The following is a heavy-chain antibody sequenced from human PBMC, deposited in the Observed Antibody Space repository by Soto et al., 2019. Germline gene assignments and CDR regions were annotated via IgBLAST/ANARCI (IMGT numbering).Heavy chain of an antibody. CDR2: IYNSGST. V-gene: IGHV4-59*08. CDR3: ARHSNRNYALYCFDY. Sequence: SETLSLTGSVSGDSMSFFYWSWMRQPPGKGLEWIGYIYNSGSTKYCPSLKGRVTISVDTSKNQFSLKVSSATAADTAVYYCARHSNRNYALYCFDYWGLGALFTVSS. D-gene: IGHD4-4*01. CDR1: GDSMSFFY. J-gene: IGHJ4*02.